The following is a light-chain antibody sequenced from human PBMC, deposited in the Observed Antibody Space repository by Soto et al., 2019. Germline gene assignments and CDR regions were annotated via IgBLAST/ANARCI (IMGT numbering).Light chain of an antibody. CDR3: QRYGGSPLYT. CDR2: AAS. CDR1: QSVSSRY. J-gene: IGKJ2*01. Sequence: EIVLTQSPGTLSLSPGERATLSCRASQSVSSRYLAWYQQKPGQAPRLLIYAASSRATGTPDRFSGSGSGTDFTLTINRLEPEDFALYYCQRYGGSPLYTFGQGTKLEIK. V-gene: IGKV3-20*01.